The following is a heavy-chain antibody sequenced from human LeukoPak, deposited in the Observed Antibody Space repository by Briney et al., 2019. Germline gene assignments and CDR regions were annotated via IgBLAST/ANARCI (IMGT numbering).Heavy chain of an antibody. CDR3: ARVGYDSSGYYRYVYYYYYYMDV. D-gene: IGHD3-22*01. V-gene: IGHV3-53*01. CDR1: GFTVSSNS. CDR2: IYSDNT. Sequence: GGSLRLSCTVSGFTVSSNSMSWVRQAPGKGLEWVSFIYSDNTHYSDSVKGRFTISRDNSKNTLYLQMNSLRAEDTAVYYCARVGYDSSGYYRYVYYYYYYMDVWGKGTTVTISS. J-gene: IGHJ6*03.